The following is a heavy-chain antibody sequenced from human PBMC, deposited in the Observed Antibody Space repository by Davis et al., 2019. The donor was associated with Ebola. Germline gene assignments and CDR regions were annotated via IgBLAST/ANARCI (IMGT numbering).Heavy chain of an antibody. D-gene: IGHD3-10*01. V-gene: IGHV4-59*11. CDR2: IYYTGSA. Sequence: PSETLSLTCTVSGASISSHYWNWIRQPPGKRLEWIGSIYYTGSASYNSSLNSRVTISIDTSKNQFSLKLTSVTAADTAMYYCSERGGSVWGQGTLVTVSS. CDR1: GASISSHY. CDR3: SERGGSV. J-gene: IGHJ4*02.